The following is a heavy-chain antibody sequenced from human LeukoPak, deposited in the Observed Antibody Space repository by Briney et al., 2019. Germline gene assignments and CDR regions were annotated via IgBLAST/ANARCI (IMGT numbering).Heavy chain of an antibody. D-gene: IGHD6-19*01. CDR3: ARCGGRQGLVWGAFDI. CDR2: IKHDGSEM. CDR1: GFTFSSYW. Sequence: PGGSLRLSCAASGFTFSSYWMSWVRQAPGKGVEWVANIKHDGSEMHYVDSVKGRFTISRDNAKQLSFLQMNSLRVEDTAMYFCARCGGRQGLVWGAFDIWGQGSMVTVSS. V-gene: IGHV3-7*01. J-gene: IGHJ3*02.